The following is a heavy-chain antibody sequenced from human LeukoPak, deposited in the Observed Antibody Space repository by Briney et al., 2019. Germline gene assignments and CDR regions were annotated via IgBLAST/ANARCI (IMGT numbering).Heavy chain of an antibody. CDR2: MNPNSGNT. V-gene: IGHV1-8*02. CDR3: ARGDAVAIAAAGTVD. D-gene: IGHD6-13*01. Sequence: ASVKVSCKASGYTFTGYYMHWVRQATGQGLEWMGWMNPNSGNTGYAQKFQGRVTMTRNTSISTAYMELSSLRSEDTAVYYCARGDAVAIAAAGTVDWGQGTLVTVSS. J-gene: IGHJ4*02. CDR1: GYTFTGYY.